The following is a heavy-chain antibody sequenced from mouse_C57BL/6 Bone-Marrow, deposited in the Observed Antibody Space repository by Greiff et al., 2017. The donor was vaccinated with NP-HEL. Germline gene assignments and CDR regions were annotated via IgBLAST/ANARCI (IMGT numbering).Heavy chain of an antibody. Sequence: EVQLVESGAELVRPGASVKLSCTVSGFNIKDDYMHWVKQRPEQGLEWIGWIDPENGDTEYASKFQGKAPITADTSSNTAYLQLSSLTSEDTAVYYCTTGGSSPYAMDYWGQGTSVTVSS. CDR2: IDPENGDT. J-gene: IGHJ4*01. CDR1: GFNIKDDY. D-gene: IGHD1-1*01. CDR3: TTGGSSPYAMDY. V-gene: IGHV14-4*01.